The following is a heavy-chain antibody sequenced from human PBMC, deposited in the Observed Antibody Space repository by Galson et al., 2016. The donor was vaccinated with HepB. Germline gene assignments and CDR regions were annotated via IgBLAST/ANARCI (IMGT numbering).Heavy chain of an antibody. CDR2: VGSGGSDT. D-gene: IGHD3-3*02. J-gene: IGHJ4*02. V-gene: IGHV3-23*01. Sequence: SLRLSCAASGFTFSSTAMAWVRQAPGKGLEWVAGVGSGGSDTHYADLVKGRFTISRDNSNNIVYLQLNNLRAEDTAVYYCAKDRHYWSAFDYWGQGSLVTVSS. CDR3: AKDRHYWSAFDY. CDR1: GFTFSSTA.